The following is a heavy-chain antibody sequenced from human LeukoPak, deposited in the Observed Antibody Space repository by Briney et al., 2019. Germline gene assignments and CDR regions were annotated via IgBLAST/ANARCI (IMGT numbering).Heavy chain of an antibody. CDR3: ARDLRSLAVLPGAPLDY. CDR2: MNPSSGNT. V-gene: IGHV1-8*01. D-gene: IGHD2-2*01. J-gene: IGHJ4*02. CDR1: GYTFTNYE. Sequence: ASVKVSCKASGYTFTNYEINWVRQGTGQGLEWLGWMNPSSGNTRYAEKLQGRVTMTTDTSTSTAYMELTNLRFDDTAVYYCARDLRSLAVLPGAPLDYWGQGTLVTVSS.